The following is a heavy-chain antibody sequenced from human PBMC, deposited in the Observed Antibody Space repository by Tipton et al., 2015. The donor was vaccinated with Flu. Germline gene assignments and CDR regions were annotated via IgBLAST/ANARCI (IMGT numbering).Heavy chain of an antibody. D-gene: IGHD3-10*01. V-gene: IGHV6-1*01. J-gene: IGHJ5*02. Sequence: LVKPTQTLSLICAISGDSVSSNNAAWNWIRQSPSRGLEWLGGTYYRSRWYNDYAVSVKSRITINPDTSKNQFSLQLNSVTPGDTAVYYCASAYITMLRGVIIKGNWFAPWGQGTLVTVSS. CDR3: ASAYITMLRGVIIKGNWFAP. CDR2: TYYRSRWYN. CDR1: GDSVSSNNAA.